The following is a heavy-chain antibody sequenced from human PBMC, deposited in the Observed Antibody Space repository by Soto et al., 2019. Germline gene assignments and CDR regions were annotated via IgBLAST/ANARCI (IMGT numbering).Heavy chain of an antibody. CDR2: INHSGS. J-gene: IGHJ6*02. Sequence: PSETLSLTCAVYGESLSGYYWSWVRQPPGKGLEWIGEINHSGSNYNPSLKSRVTISVDTSKKQSSLKGSSVTAADTAVYYCARGSYHYGFGGSLGLKYYYYAMYVWGQGTTVTVSS. CDR3: ARGSYHYGFGGSLGLKYYYYAMYV. V-gene: IGHV4-34*01. CDR1: GESLSGYY. D-gene: IGHD3-10*01.